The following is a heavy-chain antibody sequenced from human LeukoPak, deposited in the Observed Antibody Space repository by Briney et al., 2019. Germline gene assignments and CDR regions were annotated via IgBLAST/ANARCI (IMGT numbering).Heavy chain of an antibody. Sequence: GGSLRLSCAASGFTFSAYDMHWVRQAPGKGLEWVAVLWDDGSRKYSADSVRGRFTISRDNSKNTLYLQMNSLRAEDTAVYYCAKGLKYCSGGGCSLYMDVWGKGTTVTVSS. J-gene: IGHJ6*03. CDR1: GFTFSAYD. V-gene: IGHV3-33*06. D-gene: IGHD2-15*01. CDR3: AKGLKYCSGGGCSLYMDV. CDR2: LWDDGSRK.